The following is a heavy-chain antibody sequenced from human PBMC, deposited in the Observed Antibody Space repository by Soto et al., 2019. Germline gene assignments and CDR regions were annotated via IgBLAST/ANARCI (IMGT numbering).Heavy chain of an antibody. CDR3: ARGGRITGTYPNDY. Sequence: GASVTVSCTASVYTFTSYAIHWVRQAPGQRLEWMGWINAGNGNTKYSQKFQGRVTITRDTSASTAYMELSSLRSEDTAVYYCARGGRITGTYPNDYWGQGTLVTVSS. J-gene: IGHJ4*02. CDR1: VYTFTSYA. CDR2: INAGNGNT. V-gene: IGHV1-3*01. D-gene: IGHD1-7*01.